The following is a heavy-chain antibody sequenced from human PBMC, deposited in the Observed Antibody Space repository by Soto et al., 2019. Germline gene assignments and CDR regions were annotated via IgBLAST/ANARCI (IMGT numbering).Heavy chain of an antibody. CDR1: GFTFSSYA. D-gene: IGHD1-26*01. CDR2: ISYDGSNK. V-gene: IGHV3-30-3*01. Sequence: GGSLRLSCAASGFTFSSYAMHWVRQAPGKGLEWVAVISYDGSNKYYADSVKGRFTISRDNSKNTLYLQMNSLRAEDTAVYYCASALVGANPYDYWGQGTLVTVSS. CDR3: ASALVGANPYDY. J-gene: IGHJ4*02.